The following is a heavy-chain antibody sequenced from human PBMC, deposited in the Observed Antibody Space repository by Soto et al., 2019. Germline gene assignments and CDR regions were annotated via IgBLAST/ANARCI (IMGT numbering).Heavy chain of an antibody. CDR3: ARVGYYGYYFYFDY. CDR2: IKSNSGDT. V-gene: IGHV1-2*02. D-gene: IGHD3-22*01. Sequence: ASVKVSCKASGYTFTGYYIHWVRQAPGQGLEWMGWIKSNSGDTKYAQKFQGRVTITRDTSISTAYMELSRLRSDDTAMYYCARVGYYGYYFYFDYWGHGTLVTVYS. CDR1: GYTFTGYY. J-gene: IGHJ4*01.